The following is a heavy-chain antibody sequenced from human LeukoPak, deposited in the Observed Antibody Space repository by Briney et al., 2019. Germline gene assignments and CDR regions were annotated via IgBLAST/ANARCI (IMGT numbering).Heavy chain of an antibody. J-gene: IGHJ3*02. Sequence: PGGSLRLSCAASGSTFSSYSMNWVRQAPGKGLEWVSYISSSSSTIYYADSVKGRFTISRDNAKNSLYLQMNSLRAEDTAVYYCARAEVFWSGPGAFDIWGQGTMVTVSS. V-gene: IGHV3-48*01. CDR1: GSTFSSYS. CDR2: ISSSSSTI. CDR3: ARAEVFWSGPGAFDI. D-gene: IGHD3-3*01.